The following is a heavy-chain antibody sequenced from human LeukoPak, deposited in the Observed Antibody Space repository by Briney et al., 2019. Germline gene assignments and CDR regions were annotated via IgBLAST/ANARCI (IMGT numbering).Heavy chain of an antibody. CDR1: GGSIGSCY. V-gene: IGHV4-59*12. D-gene: IGHD3-22*01. J-gene: IGHJ5*02. Sequence: PSETLSLTCSVSGGSIGSCYWSWIRQPPEKGLEWIGYINYSGSTNYNPSLKSRVTVSVDKSKNQFSLKLSSVTAADTAVYYCARKMYYYDSSGYPNWFDPWGQGTLVTVSS. CDR3: ARKMYYYDSSGYPNWFDP. CDR2: INYSGST.